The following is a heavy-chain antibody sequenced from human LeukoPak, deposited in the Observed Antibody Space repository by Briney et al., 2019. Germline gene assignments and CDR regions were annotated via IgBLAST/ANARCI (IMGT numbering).Heavy chain of an antibody. J-gene: IGHJ6*02. V-gene: IGHV3-23*01. Sequence: GGSLRLSCAASGFTFTSYVMSWVRQAPGKGLEWVSAISGSGGSTYYADSVKGRFTISRDNAKNSLYLQMNSLRDEDTAVYYCARTYYDFWSGPDLYYYYGMDVWGQGTTVTVSS. CDR2: ISGSGGST. CDR3: ARTYYDFWSGPDLYYYYGMDV. D-gene: IGHD3-3*01. CDR1: GFTFTSYV.